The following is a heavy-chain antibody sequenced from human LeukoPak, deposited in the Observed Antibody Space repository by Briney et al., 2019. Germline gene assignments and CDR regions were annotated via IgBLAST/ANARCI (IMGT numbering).Heavy chain of an antibody. Sequence: PGGSLRLSCAASGFTFSDYYMIWIRQAPGKGLEWISYISTSGGTRYYADSVKGRFTISRDNAKNSLYLQMNSLRAEDTAVYYCARDPSSGWYGDYWGQGTLVTVSS. CDR3: ARDPSSGWYGDY. CDR2: ISTSGGTR. CDR1: GFTFSDYY. D-gene: IGHD6-19*01. J-gene: IGHJ4*02. V-gene: IGHV3-11*04.